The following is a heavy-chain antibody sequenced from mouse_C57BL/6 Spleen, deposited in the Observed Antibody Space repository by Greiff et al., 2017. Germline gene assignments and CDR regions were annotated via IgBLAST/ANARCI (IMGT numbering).Heavy chain of an antibody. CDR2: IHPNSGST. CDR3: ARERDWFAY. CDR1: GYTFTSYW. J-gene: IGHJ3*01. V-gene: IGHV1-64*01. Sequence: QVQLKQPGAELVKPGASVKLSCKASGYTFTSYWMHWVKQRPGQGLEWIGMIHPNSGSTNYNEKFKSKATLTVDKSSSTAYMQLSSLTSEDSAVYYCARERDWFAYWGQGTLVTVSA.